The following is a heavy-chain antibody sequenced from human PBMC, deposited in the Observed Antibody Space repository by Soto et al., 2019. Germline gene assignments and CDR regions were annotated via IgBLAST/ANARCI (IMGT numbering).Heavy chain of an antibody. CDR3: ARVILRYFDWLSDYAFDI. J-gene: IGHJ3*02. CDR2: IYSGDST. D-gene: IGHD3-9*01. Sequence: GGSLRLSCAASGFSVSNTYMSWVRQAPGKGLEWVSLIYSGDSTYYTDSVKGRFTISRDNSKNTLYLQMNSLRAEDTAVYYCARVILRYFDWLSDYAFDIWGRGTMVTVS. CDR1: GFSVSNTY. V-gene: IGHV3-53*01.